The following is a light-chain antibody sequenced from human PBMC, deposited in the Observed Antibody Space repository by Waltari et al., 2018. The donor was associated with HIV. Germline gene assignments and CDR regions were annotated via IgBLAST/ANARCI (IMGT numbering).Light chain of an antibody. CDR1: SRAIGDYDY. CDR2: EVL. CDR3: SSYGGNSNVI. V-gene: IGLV2-8*01. J-gene: IGLJ2*01. Sequence: QSALTQPPSASGSPGQSVTISCTGPSRAIGDYDYVSWYQHQPGEAPKLLIYEVLNRPSGVPHRFSGSKSGNTASLTVSGLQAEDEADYYCSSYGGNSNVIFGGGTKLTVL.